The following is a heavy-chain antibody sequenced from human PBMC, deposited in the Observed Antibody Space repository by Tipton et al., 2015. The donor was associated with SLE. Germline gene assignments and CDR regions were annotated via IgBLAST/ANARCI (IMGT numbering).Heavy chain of an antibody. CDR1: GFTFSSYS. D-gene: IGHD6-6*01. CDR2: ISSSSSYI. J-gene: IGHJ4*02. CDR3: ARSGVVAARLYGY. V-gene: IGHV3-21*03. Sequence: SLRLSCAASGFTFSSYSMNWVRQAPGKGLEWVSSISSSSSYIYYADSVKGRLTISRDNAKNSLYLQMNSLRAEDTAVYYCARSGVVAARLYGYWGQGTLVTVSS.